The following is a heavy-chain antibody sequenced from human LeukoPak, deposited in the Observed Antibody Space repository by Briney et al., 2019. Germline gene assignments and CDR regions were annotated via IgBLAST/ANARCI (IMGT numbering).Heavy chain of an antibody. CDR3: ATAYYYGSGSTNPILTMAFDI. V-gene: IGHV1-69-2*01. J-gene: IGHJ3*02. CDR1: GYTFTDYY. CDR2: VDPEDGET. Sequence: ATVKLSCKVSGYTFTDYYMHWVQQAPGKGVEWMGLVDPEDGETIYAEKLQGRVTITADTSTDTAYMELSSPRSEDTAVYYCATAYYYGSGSTNPILTMAFDIWGQGTMVTVSS. D-gene: IGHD3-10*01.